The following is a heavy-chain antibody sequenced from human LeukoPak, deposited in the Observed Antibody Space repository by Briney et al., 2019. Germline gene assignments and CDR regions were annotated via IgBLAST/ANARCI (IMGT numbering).Heavy chain of an antibody. CDR3: ARGLAFAEF. CDR1: GGSISSYY. Sequence: SETLSLTCTVSGGSISSYYWSWIRQPPGKGLEWIGYIYYSGSTNYNPPLKSRVTISVDTSKNQFSLKLRSVTAADTAVYYCARGLAFAEFWGQGTLVTVSS. D-gene: IGHD3-16*01. J-gene: IGHJ4*02. V-gene: IGHV4-59*01. CDR2: IYYSGST.